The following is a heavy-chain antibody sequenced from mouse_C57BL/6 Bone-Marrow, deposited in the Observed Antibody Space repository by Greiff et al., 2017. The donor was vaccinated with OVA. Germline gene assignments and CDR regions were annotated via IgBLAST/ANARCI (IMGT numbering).Heavy chain of an antibody. Sequence: EVQRVESGGGLVKPGGSLKLSCAASGFTFSSYAMSWVRQTPEKRLEWVATISDGGSYTYYPDNVKGRFTISRDNAKNNLYLQMSHLKSEDTAMYYCASIEDYFDCWGQGTTLTVSS. J-gene: IGHJ2*01. CDR1: GFTFSSYA. D-gene: IGHD2-12*01. V-gene: IGHV5-4*01. CDR3: ASIEDYFDC. CDR2: ISDGGSYT.